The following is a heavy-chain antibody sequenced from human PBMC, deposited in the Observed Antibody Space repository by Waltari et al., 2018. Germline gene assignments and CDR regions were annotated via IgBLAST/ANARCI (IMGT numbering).Heavy chain of an antibody. CDR1: GFSLSDYG. V-gene: IGHV3-48*03. D-gene: IGHD4-17*01. CDR3: ARVWGVTTSDF. CDR2: ISSIGPTI. J-gene: IGHJ4*02. Sequence: EVQLVESGGGLVQPGGSLRLSCAASGFSLSDYGMNWVRQAPGKGLEWLSFISSIGPTIHYEDSVKGRFTVSRDNTKNSLSLQMNSLRAEDTAVYYCARVWGVTTSDFWGQGTLVTVSS.